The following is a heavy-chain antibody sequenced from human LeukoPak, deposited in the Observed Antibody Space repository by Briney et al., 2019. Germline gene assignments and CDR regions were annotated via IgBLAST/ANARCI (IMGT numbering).Heavy chain of an antibody. V-gene: IGHV1-2*02. D-gene: IGHD2-2*02. CDR1: GYTFTGYY. Sequence: ASVKVSCKASGYTFTGYYMHWVRQAPGQGLEWMGWINPNSGGTNYAQKFQGRVTMTRDTSISTAYMELSRLGSDDTAVYYCARDLVGYCSSTSCYKGYYFDYWGQGTLVTVSS. J-gene: IGHJ4*02. CDR3: ARDLVGYCSSTSCYKGYYFDY. CDR2: INPNSGGT.